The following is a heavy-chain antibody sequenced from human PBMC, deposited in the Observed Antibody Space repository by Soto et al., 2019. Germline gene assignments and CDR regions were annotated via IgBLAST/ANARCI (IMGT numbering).Heavy chain of an antibody. Sequence: QVQLVQSGAEVKKPGSSVKVSCKASGGTFSSYAISWVRQAPGQGLEWMGGIIPILGTANYAQKFQGRVTITADESTSTAYMELSSLRSEDTDVYYCARGWQQLALYYYGMDVWGQGTTVTVSS. CDR2: IIPILGTA. V-gene: IGHV1-69*12. J-gene: IGHJ6*02. CDR1: GGTFSSYA. D-gene: IGHD6-13*01. CDR3: ARGWQQLALYYYGMDV.